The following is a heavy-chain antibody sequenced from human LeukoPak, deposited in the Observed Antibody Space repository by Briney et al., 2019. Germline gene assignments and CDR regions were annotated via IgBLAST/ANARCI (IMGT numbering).Heavy chain of an antibody. CDR2: IYSGGGT. V-gene: IGHV3-66*01. D-gene: IGHD3/OR15-3a*01. Sequence: GGSLRLSCAASGFTVSSNYMSWVRQSPGKGLEWVSVIYSGGGTYYADSVKGRFTISRDNSKSTLYLQMHSLRAEDTAVYYCVSLGLLIIGPPLEDYWGQGTLVTVSS. CDR3: VSLGLLIIGPPLEDY. CDR1: GFTVSSNY. J-gene: IGHJ4*02.